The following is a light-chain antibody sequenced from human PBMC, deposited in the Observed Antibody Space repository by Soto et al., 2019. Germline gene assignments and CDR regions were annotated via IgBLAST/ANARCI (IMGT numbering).Light chain of an antibody. V-gene: IGKV3-20*01. Sequence: ENVLTQSPGTLSLSPGERATLSCRASQSVSSSYLNWYQQKRGQAPRLLIYGVSRRATDIPDRFSGSGSGTDFTLTISRLEPEDFAVYYCQKYDSSPFTFGQGTKLEIK. CDR1: QSVSSSY. CDR2: GVS. J-gene: IGKJ2*01. CDR3: QKYDSSPFT.